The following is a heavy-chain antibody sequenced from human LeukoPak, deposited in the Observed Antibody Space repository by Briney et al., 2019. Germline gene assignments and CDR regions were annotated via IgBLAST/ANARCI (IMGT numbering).Heavy chain of an antibody. CDR1: GFTFSTYA. CDR2: ISDRGGST. J-gene: IGHJ4*02. D-gene: IGHD2-15*01. V-gene: IGHV3-23*01. CDR3: AKRGVVIRAVLVVGFHKEAYYFDS. Sequence: GGSLRLSCAPSGFTFSTYAMVWVRQAPGKGLEWVAGISDRGGSTNYADSVKGRFTISRDNPKNTLYLQMNSLRSEDTAVYFCAKRGVVIRAVLVVGFHKEAYYFDSWGQGALVTVSS.